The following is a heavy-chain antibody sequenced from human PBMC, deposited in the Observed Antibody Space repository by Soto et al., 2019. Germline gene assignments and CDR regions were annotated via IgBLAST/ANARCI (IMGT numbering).Heavy chain of an antibody. CDR1: GFTFSSYG. J-gene: IGHJ1*01. Sequence: QVQLVESGGGVVQPGRSLRLSCAASGFTFSSYGMHWVRQAPGKGLEWVTVIWYDGSNKYYADSVKGRFTISRDNSKNTLYRQMNSLRAEDTDVYYCASWSSGDQHWGQGTLVTVSS. CDR3: ASWSSGDQH. CDR2: IWYDGSNK. V-gene: IGHV3-33*01. D-gene: IGHD2-21*01.